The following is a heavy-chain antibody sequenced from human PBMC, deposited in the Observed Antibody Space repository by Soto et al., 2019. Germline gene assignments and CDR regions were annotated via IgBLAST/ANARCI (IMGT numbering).Heavy chain of an antibody. CDR3: ARGNHRWLQLWYFDL. D-gene: IGHD5-12*01. J-gene: IGHJ2*01. Sequence: QVQLVQSGAEVKKPGSSVTVSCKASGGTFSSYTISWVRQSPGQGLEWMGGIIPIFGTENYAQKFQGRVTITADESTSTAYMELSSLRSVDTAVYYCARGNHRWLQLWYFDLWGRGTLVTVSS. CDR1: GGTFSSYT. CDR2: IIPIFGTE. V-gene: IGHV1-69*12.